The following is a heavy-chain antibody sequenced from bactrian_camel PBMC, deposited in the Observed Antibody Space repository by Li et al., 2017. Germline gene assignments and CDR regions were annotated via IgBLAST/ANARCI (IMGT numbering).Heavy chain of an antibody. Sequence: HVQLVESGGGPVQAGESLRLSCKTSGYTAGRYCMGWFRQAPGKEREGVAAMYTGFGGGNIYYDDSVKGRFTISQDVAKNTLFLQMSRLKPEDTAMYYCALKTFCGGSAWGATTSYSVWSQGTQVTVS. V-gene: IGHV3S1*01. CDR3: ALKTFCGGSAWGATTSYSV. CDR1: GYTAGRYC. CDR2: MYTGFGGGNI. J-gene: IGHJ4*01. D-gene: IGHD2*01.